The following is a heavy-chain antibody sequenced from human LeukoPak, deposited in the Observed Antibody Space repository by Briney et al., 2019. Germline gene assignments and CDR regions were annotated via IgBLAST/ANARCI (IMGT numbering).Heavy chain of an antibody. V-gene: IGHV4-30-2*01. J-gene: IGHJ5*02. CDR2: IYHSGST. CDR1: GGSISSGGYS. Sequence: TLSLTCAVSGGSISSGGYSWSWIRQPPGKGLEWIGYIYHSGSTYYNPSLKSRVTISVDRSKNQFSLKLSSVTAADTAVYYCARTMVRGVIFPFDPWGQGTLVTVSS. CDR3: ARTMVRGVIFPFDP. D-gene: IGHD3-10*01.